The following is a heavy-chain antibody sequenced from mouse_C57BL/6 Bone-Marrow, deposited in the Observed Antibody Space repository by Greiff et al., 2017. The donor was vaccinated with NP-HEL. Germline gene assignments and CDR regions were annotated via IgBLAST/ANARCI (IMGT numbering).Heavy chain of an antibody. CDR3: ARHEGYYYGSSPFAY. V-gene: IGHV1-62-2*01. D-gene: IGHD1-1*01. J-gene: IGHJ3*01. Sequence: QVHVKQSGAELVKPGASVKLSCKASGYTFTEYTIHWVKQRSGQGLEWIGWFYPGSGSIKYNEKFKDKATLTADKSSSTVYMELSRLTSEDAAVYFCARHEGYYYGSSPFAYWGQGTLVTVSA. CDR2: FYPGSGSI. CDR1: GYTFTEYT.